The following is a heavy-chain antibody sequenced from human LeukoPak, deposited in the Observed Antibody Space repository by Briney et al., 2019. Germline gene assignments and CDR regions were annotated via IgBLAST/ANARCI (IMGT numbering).Heavy chain of an antibody. CDR2: ISAYNGNT. Sequence: ASVKVSCKASGYTFTSYGISWVRQAPGQGLEWMGWISAYNGNTNYAQKLQGRVTMTTDTSTSTAYMELRSLRSDDTAVYYCARDNKVSGSGSYQIRGEYAFDIWGQGTMVTVSS. D-gene: IGHD3-10*01. CDR3: ARDNKVSGSGSYQIRGEYAFDI. CDR1: GYTFTSYG. J-gene: IGHJ3*02. V-gene: IGHV1-18*01.